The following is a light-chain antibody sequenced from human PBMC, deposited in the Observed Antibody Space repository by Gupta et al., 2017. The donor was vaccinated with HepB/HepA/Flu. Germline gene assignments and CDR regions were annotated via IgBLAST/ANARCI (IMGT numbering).Light chain of an antibody. V-gene: IGKV1-39*01. CDR3: QQSDTIPYT. J-gene: IGKJ2*01. CDR1: QNINKY. CDR2: VAS. Sequence: DRVTITWRASQNINKYLHWYQHKSGQAPRLLIYVASNLQSGVPSRFSGSGSGTDFTLTISGLQPEDFATYFCQQSDTIPYTFGQGTRLDIK.